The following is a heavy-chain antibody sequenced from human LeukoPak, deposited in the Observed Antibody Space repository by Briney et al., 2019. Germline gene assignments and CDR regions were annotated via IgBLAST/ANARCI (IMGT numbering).Heavy chain of an antibody. CDR2: INAGNGNT. D-gene: IGHD6-19*01. Sequence: APVKVSCTASGYTFTSYAMHWVRQAPGQRLEWMGWINAGNGNTKYSQKFQGRVTITRDTSASTAYMELSSLRSEDTAVYYCARGSLRVAVAGRVHNWFDPWGQGTLVTVSS. V-gene: IGHV1-3*01. J-gene: IGHJ5*02. CDR1: GYTFTSYA. CDR3: ARGSLRVAVAGRVHNWFDP.